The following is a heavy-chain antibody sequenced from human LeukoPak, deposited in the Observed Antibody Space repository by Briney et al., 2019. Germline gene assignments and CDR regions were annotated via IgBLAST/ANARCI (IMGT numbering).Heavy chain of an antibody. CDR2: ISGSGGST. CDR3: AKGVSPMTTAYYYYYYMDV. V-gene: IGHV3-23*01. J-gene: IGHJ6*03. CDR1: GFTFSSYA. Sequence: GGSLRLSCAASGFTFSSYAMSWVRQASGKGLEWVSAISGSGGSTYYADSVKGRFTISRDNSKNTLYLQMNSLRAEDTAVYYCAKGVSPMTTAYYYYYYMDVWGKGTTVTVSS. D-gene: IGHD4-11*01.